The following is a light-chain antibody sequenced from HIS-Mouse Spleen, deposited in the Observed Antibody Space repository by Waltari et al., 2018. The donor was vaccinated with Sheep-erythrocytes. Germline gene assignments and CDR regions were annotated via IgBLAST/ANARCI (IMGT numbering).Light chain of an antibody. CDR1: QLGDNY. J-gene: IGLJ3*02. CDR3: QAWDSSTAWV. CDR2: QDS. V-gene: IGLV3-1*01. Sequence: SYELTQPPSVSVSPGPPASITCPADQLGDNYACWDKQKPGQSPVLVIYQDSKRPSGIPERFSGSNSGNTATLTISGTQAMDEADYYCQAWDSSTAWVFGGGTKLTVL.